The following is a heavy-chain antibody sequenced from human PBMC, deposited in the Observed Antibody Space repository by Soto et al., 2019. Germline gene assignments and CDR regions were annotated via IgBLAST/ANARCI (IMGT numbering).Heavy chain of an antibody. D-gene: IGHD1-26*01. J-gene: IGHJ4*02. CDR3: ATGRSGSYLSVY. CDR1: GYTLTELS. V-gene: IGHV1-24*01. Sequence: GVSVKVSCKVSGYTLTELSMHWVRQAPGKGLEWMGGFDPEDGETIYAQKFQGRVTMTEDTSTDTAYMELSSLRSEDTAVYYCATGRSGSYLSVYWGQGTLVTVSS. CDR2: FDPEDGET.